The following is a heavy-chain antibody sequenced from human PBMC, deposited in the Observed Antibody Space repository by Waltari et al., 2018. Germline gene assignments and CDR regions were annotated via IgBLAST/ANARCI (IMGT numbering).Heavy chain of an antibody. CDR1: GGSISSSSYY. J-gene: IGHJ3*02. CDR2: IYYSGST. CDR3: ARTVTTLVNDAFDI. V-gene: IGHV4-39*07. D-gene: IGHD4-17*01. Sequence: QLQLQESGPGLVKPSETLSLTCTVSGGSISSSSYYWGWIRQPPGKGLEWIGSIYYSGSTYYNPSLKSRVTISVDTSKNQFSLKLSSVTAEDTAVYYCARTVTTLVNDAFDIWGQGTMVTVSS.